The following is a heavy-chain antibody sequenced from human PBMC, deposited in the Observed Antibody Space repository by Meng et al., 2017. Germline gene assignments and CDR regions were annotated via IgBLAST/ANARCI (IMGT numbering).Heavy chain of an antibody. CDR3: AGNLVADYYGSGSYYTCGGRPWYYFDY. CDR2: INPNSGGT. CDR1: GYTFPGYY. D-gene: IGHD3-10*01. V-gene: IGHV1-2*02. Sequence: ASVKVSCKASGYTFPGYYMHWVRQAPGQGLEGMGWINPNSGGTNYAQKFQGRVTMTRDTSISTAYMELSRLRSDDTAVYYCAGNLVADYYGSGSYYTCGGRPWYYFDYWGQGTLVTVSS. J-gene: IGHJ4*02.